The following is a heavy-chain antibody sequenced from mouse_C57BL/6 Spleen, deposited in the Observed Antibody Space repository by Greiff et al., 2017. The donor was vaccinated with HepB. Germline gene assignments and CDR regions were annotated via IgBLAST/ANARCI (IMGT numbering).Heavy chain of an antibody. CDR1: GYAFSSYW. D-gene: IGHD2-4*01. Sequence: QVHVKQSGAELVKPGASVKISCKASGYAFSSYWMNWVKQRPGKGLEWIGQIYPGDGDTNYNGKFKGKATLTADKSSSTAYMQLSSLTSEDSAVYFCAFYYDYDAWFAYWGQGTLVTVSA. CDR3: AFYYDYDAWFAY. J-gene: IGHJ3*01. V-gene: IGHV1-80*01. CDR2: IYPGDGDT.